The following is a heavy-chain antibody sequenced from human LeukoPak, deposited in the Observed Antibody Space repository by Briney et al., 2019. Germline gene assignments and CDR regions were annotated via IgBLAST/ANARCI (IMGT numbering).Heavy chain of an antibody. J-gene: IGHJ4*02. CDR1: GFTFSSYT. CDR2: ISSSSSYI. D-gene: IGHD2-15*01. V-gene: IGHV3-21*01. Sequence: GGSLRLSCAASGFTFSSYTMNWVRQAPGKGLEWVSSISSSSSYIYYADSVKGRFTISRDNAKNSLFLQMNSLRAEDTAEYFCARDSTKAGVVEAAIDDWGQGTLVTVSS. CDR3: ARDSTKAGVVEAAIDD.